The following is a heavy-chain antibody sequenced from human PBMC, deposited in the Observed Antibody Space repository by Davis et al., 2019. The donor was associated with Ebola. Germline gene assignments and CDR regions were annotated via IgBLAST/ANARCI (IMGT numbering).Heavy chain of an antibody. CDR3: ARDYGSY. CDR2: IYYSGST. D-gene: IGHD3-16*01. CDR1: GGSISSYY. J-gene: IGHJ4*02. V-gene: IGHV4-59*12. Sequence: MPSETLSLTCTVSGGSISSYYWSWIRQPPGKGLEWIGYIYYSGSTSYNPSLKSRVSISVDTSKNQFSLRLSSVTAADTAVYYCARDYGSYWGQGTLVTASS.